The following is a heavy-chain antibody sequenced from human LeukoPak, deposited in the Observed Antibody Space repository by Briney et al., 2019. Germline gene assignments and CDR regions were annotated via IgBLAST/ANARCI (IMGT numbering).Heavy chain of an antibody. Sequence: GESLKISCNGSGYXFTSYWISWVRQMPGKGLGWMGRIDPSDSYTNYSPSFQGHVTISADKSISTAYLQWSSLKASDTAMYYCARVLEFNWFDPWGQGTLVTVSS. CDR3: ARVLEFNWFDP. J-gene: IGHJ5*02. CDR1: GYXFTSYW. D-gene: IGHD2/OR15-2a*01. CDR2: IDPSDSYT. V-gene: IGHV5-10-1*01.